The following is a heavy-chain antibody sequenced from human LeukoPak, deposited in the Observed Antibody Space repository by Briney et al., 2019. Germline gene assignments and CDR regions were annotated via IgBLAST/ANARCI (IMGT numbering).Heavy chain of an antibody. J-gene: IGHJ4*02. V-gene: IGHV1-2*02. CDR2: INPNSGGS. D-gene: IGHD6-13*01. CDR1: GYTFTGYY. Sequence: ASVKVSCKASGYTFTGYYFHWVRQAPGQGLEWMGWINPNSGGSNYAQKFRGRVTMTRDTSISTAYMELSRLRSDDTAVYYCARVDRAAAAPFDYWGQGTLVTVSS. CDR3: ARVDRAAAAPFDY.